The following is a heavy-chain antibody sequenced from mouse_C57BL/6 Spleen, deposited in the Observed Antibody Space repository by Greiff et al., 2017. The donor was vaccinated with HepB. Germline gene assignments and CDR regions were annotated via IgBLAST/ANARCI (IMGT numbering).Heavy chain of an antibody. CDR1: GFTFSDYG. CDR3: ARTYYGSRGGYFDY. V-gene: IGHV5-17*01. D-gene: IGHD1-1*01. CDR2: ISSGSSTI. J-gene: IGHJ2*01. Sequence: EVHLVESGGGLVKPGGSLKLSCAASGFTFSDYGMHWVRQAPEKGLEWVAYISSGSSTIYYADTVKGRFTISRDNAKNTLFLQMTSLRSEDTAMYYCARTYYGSRGGYFDYWGQGTTLTVSS.